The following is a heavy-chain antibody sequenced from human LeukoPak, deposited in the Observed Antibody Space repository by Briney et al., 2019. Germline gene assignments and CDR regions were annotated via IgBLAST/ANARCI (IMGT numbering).Heavy chain of an antibody. D-gene: IGHD2-8*01. J-gene: IGHJ4*02. CDR1: GYSENFYG. Sequence: ASVKVSCKTSGYSENFYGITWVRRVAGQGLEWMGWISAQHGQTEYAPNSQDRVTMTTDTYTNTAYMELRSLRSDDTAVYYCAGSLGYCTSNVCYLKYWGQGTLVTVSS. CDR3: AGSLGYCTSNVCYLKY. CDR2: ISAQHGQT. V-gene: IGHV1-18*01.